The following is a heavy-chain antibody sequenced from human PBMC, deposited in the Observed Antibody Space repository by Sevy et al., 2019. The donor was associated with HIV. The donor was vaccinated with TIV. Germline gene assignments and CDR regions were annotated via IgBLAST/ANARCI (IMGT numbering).Heavy chain of an antibody. CDR3: AKRGGQYDLGMDV. Sequence: GGSLRLSCAASGFTFSSFEMNWVRQAPGKGLEWVSYISSSGDTTDYADPVRVRFTISRDNAKKSLYLQMNSLRAEDTAIYYCAKRGGQYDLGMDVWGQGTTVTVSS. D-gene: IGHD3-3*01. CDR1: GFTFSSFE. J-gene: IGHJ6*02. CDR2: ISSSGDTT. V-gene: IGHV3-48*03.